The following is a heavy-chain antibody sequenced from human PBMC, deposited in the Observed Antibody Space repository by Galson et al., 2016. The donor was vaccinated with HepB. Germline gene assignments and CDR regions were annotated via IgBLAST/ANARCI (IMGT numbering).Heavy chain of an antibody. CDR1: GDSVSSNSAT. D-gene: IGHD1-26*01. CDR2: TYYRSKWYN. Sequence: CAISGDSVSSNSATWNWIRQSPSRGLEWLGRTYYRSKWYNDYAVSVKSRVTINPDTSKNQFSLHLNSVTPEDTAVHYCARGTSAWSKWGQGTLVTVSS. CDR3: ARGTSAWSK. J-gene: IGHJ4*02. V-gene: IGHV6-1*01.